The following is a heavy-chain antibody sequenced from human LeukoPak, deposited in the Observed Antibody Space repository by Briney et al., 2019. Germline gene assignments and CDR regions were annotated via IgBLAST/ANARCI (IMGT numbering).Heavy chain of an antibody. CDR1: GGSFSGYY. D-gene: IGHD1-14*01. CDR2: INHSGST. Sequence: PSETLSLTCAVYGGSFSGYYWSWIRQPPGKGLEWIGEINHSGSTNYNPSLKSRVTISVDTSKNQFSLKLSSVTAEDTSVYYCARDLGFSPDHWGQGTLVTVSS. V-gene: IGHV4-34*01. CDR3: ARDLGFSPDH. J-gene: IGHJ1*01.